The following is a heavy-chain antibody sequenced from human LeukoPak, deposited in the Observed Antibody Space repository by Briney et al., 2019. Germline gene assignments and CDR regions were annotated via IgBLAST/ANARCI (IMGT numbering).Heavy chain of an antibody. CDR1: GYTFTDYY. CDR3: ARLWIQLCDY. Sequence: HGASVKVSCKASGYTFTDYYLHWVRQAPGQGLEWMGWISAYNGNTNYAQKLQGRVTMTTDTSTSTAYMELRSLRSDDTAVYYCARLWIQLCDYWGQGTLVTVSS. J-gene: IGHJ4*02. D-gene: IGHD5-18*01. CDR2: ISAYNGNT. V-gene: IGHV1-18*04.